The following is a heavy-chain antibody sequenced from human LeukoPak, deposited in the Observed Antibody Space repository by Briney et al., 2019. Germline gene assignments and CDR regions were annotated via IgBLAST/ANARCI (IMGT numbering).Heavy chain of an antibody. V-gene: IGHV3-30-3*01. D-gene: IGHD3-3*01. J-gene: IGHJ6*02. CDR2: ISYDGSNK. CDR3: ARDPRNVRTYYDFWSGYYGDYYYYGMDV. CDR1: GFTFSSYA. Sequence: PGGFLRLSCAASGFTFSSYAMHWVRQAPGKGLEWVAVISYDGSNKYYADSVKGRFTISRDNSKNTLYLQMNSLRAEDTAVYYCARDPRNVRTYYDFWSGYYGDYYYYGMDVWGQGTTVTVSS.